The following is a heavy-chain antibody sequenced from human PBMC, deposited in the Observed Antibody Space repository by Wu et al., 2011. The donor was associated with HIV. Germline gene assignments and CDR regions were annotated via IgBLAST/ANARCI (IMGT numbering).Heavy chain of an antibody. D-gene: IGHD3-22*01. CDR3: ARRPPPYYYDSSGYYPQPFDY. V-gene: IGHV1-2*02. CDR2: INPNSGGT. J-gene: IGHJ4*02. Sequence: QVQLVQSGAEVKKPGASVKVSCKASGYTFTGYYMHWVRQAPGQGLEWMGWINPNSGGTNYAQKFQGRVTMTRDTSISTAYMELSRLRSDDTAVYYCARRPPPYYYDSSGYYPQPFDYWARERWSPSP. CDR1: GYTFTGYY.